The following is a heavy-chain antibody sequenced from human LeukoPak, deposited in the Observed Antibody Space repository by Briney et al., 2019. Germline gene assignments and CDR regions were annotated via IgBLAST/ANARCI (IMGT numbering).Heavy chain of an antibody. V-gene: IGHV4-4*07. CDR2: IYTSGST. Sequence: PSETLSLTCTVSGDSISSYYWNWIRQPAGEGLEWIGRIYTSGSTNYNPSLKSRVTISVDTSKNQFSLKLSSVTAADTAVYYCARDRMRYCSSTSCYYYYYMDVWGKGTTVTVSS. D-gene: IGHD2-2*01. CDR3: ARDRMRYCSSTSCYYYYYMDV. CDR1: GDSISSYY. J-gene: IGHJ6*03.